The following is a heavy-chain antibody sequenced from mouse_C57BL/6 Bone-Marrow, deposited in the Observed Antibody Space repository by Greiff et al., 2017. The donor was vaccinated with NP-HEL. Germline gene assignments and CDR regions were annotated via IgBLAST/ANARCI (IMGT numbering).Heavy chain of an antibody. D-gene: IGHD2-1*01. CDR1: GFTFSSYA. CDR3: AREGGYGNYLDY. Sequence: GKLVESGGGLVKPGGSLKLSCAASGFTFSSYAMSWVRQTPEKRLEWVATISDGGSYTYYPDNVKGRFTISRDNAKNNLYLQMSHLKSEDTAMYYCAREGGYGNYLDYWGQGTTLTVSS. CDR2: ISDGGSYT. V-gene: IGHV5-4*01. J-gene: IGHJ2*01.